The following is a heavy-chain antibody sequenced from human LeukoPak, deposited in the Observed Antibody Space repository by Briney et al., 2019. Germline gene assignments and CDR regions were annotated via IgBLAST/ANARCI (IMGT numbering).Heavy chain of an antibody. CDR3: ARGEYSSSPVDY. D-gene: IGHD6-6*01. V-gene: IGHV4-59*01. CDR1: GGSISSYY. J-gene: IGHJ4*02. CDR2: IYYSGST. Sequence: SETLSLTCTVSGGSISSYYWSWIRQPPGKGLEWIGYIYYSGSTNYNPSLKSRVTISVDTSKNQFSLKLSSVTAADTAVYYCARGEYSSSPVDYWGQGTPVTVSS.